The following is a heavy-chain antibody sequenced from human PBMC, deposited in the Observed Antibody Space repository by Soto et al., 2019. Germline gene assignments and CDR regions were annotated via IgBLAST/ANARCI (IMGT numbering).Heavy chain of an antibody. CDR1: GGTIXGYY. V-gene: IGHV4-4*07. CDR3: ARGQRFSDWFDP. D-gene: IGHD3-3*01. Sequence: SLTCSLAGGTIXGYYWTCIRQPAGKGLEWIGLIYSSGKTKYNPYLQSRVTISLDTYNNQFSLRLTSVTAADKAVYYCARGQRFSDWFDPWGQGTLVTVS. J-gene: IGHJ5*02. CDR2: IYSSGKT.